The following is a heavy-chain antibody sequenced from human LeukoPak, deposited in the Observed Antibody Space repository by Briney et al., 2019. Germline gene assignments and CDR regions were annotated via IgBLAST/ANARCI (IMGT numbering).Heavy chain of an antibody. V-gene: IGHV4-39*01. D-gene: IGHD3-3*01. CDR1: GGSISSSSYY. CDR2: IYYSGST. J-gene: IGHJ4*02. CDR3: ARIAYYDFWSAFPDY. Sequence: SETLSLTCTFSGGSISSSSYYWGWIRQPPGKGLEWIGSIYYSGSTYYNPSLKSRVTISVDTSKNQFSLKLSSVTAADTAVYYCARIAYYDFWSAFPDYWGQGTLVTVSS.